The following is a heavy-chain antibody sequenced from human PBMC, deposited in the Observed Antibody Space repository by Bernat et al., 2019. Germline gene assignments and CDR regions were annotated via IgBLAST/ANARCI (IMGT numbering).Heavy chain of an antibody. J-gene: IGHJ4*02. CDR1: GGSISSYY. CDR3: ARGTRDGYNYQSGAYFDY. D-gene: IGHD5-24*01. CDR2: IYYSWST. V-gene: IGHV4-59*01. Sequence: QVQLQESGPGLVKPSETLSLTCTVSGGSISSYYWSWIRQPPGKGLEWIGYIYYSWSTNYNPSLKSRVTISVDTSKNQFSLKLSSVTAADTAVYYCARGTRDGYNYQSGAYFDYWGQGTLVTVSS.